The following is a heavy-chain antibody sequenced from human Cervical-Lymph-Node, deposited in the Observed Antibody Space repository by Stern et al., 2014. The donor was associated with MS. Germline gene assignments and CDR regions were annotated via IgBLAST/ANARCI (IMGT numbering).Heavy chain of an antibody. CDR3: ARNLVGTTYFDY. CDR2: IIADNGDT. Sequence: QVQLVESGAEVKKPGASVKVSCKASGYSLTRYAMQWVRQAPGQKLEWMGWIIADNGDTQYSQEFQGRVTFTSDTSANTAYMEMSSLRTEDTAVYYCARNLVGTTYFDYWGQGTLVTVSS. D-gene: IGHD1-26*01. V-gene: IGHV1-3*01. CDR1: GYSLTRYA. J-gene: IGHJ4*02.